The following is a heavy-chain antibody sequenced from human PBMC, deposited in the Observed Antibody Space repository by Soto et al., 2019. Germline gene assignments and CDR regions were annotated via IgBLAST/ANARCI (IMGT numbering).Heavy chain of an antibody. CDR3: AHRILRTVFGLVTTPAIYFDF. CDR1: GFSLTTSGVG. J-gene: IGHJ4*02. Sequence: QITLNESGPTVVKPAETLTLTCTFSGFSLTTSGVGVGWIRQSPGKAPEWLALIYWDDDKRYSASLKSRLTIPKDTSKTQVVLTMASVDPADTATYYCAHRILRTVFGLVTTPAIYFDFGGQGTPVVVSS. CDR2: IYWDDDK. V-gene: IGHV2-5*02. D-gene: IGHD3-3*01.